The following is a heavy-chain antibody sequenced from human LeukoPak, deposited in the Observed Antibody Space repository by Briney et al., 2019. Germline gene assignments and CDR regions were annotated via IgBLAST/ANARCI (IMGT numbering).Heavy chain of an antibody. CDR3: AKDCYDSSGYYFNFDY. V-gene: IGHV3-23*01. CDR1: GFTFSSYA. CDR2: ISGSGGST. Sequence: GASLRLSCAASGFTFSSYAMSWVRQAPGKGLEWVSAISGSGGSTYYADSVKGRFTISRDNSKNTLYLQMNSLRAEDTAVYYCAKDCYDSSGYYFNFDYWGQGTLVTVSS. D-gene: IGHD3-22*01. J-gene: IGHJ4*02.